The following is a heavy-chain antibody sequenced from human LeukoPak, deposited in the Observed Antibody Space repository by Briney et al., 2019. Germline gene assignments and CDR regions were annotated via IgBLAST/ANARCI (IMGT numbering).Heavy chain of an antibody. CDR3: AKDRAQWPEYYFDY. V-gene: IGHV3-30*04. Sequence: QSGGSLRLSCAASGFTFSSYAMHWVRQAPGKGLEWVAVISYDGSNKYYADSVKGRFTISRDNSKNTLYLQMNSLRAEDTAVYYCAKDRAQWPEYYFDYWGQGTLVTVSS. CDR1: GFTFSSYA. D-gene: IGHD6-19*01. J-gene: IGHJ4*02. CDR2: ISYDGSNK.